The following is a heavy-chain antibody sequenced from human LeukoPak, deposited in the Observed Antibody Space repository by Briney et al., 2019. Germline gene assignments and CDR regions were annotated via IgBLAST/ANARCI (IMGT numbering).Heavy chain of an antibody. D-gene: IGHD6-13*01. J-gene: IGHJ6*03. Sequence: SETLSLTCTVSGGSISSSSYYWGWSRQPPGKGGEWNVRIYYSGSTYYNPSRKSRITISVDTSNNHFPLQLNSVPPDDTAVYFCARGTKGVRLEASGKTVYYYYVDVWGKGTTVTMSS. CDR3: ARGTKGVRLEASGKTVYYYYVDV. V-gene: IGHV4-39*02. CDR2: IYYSGST. CDR1: GGSISSSSYY.